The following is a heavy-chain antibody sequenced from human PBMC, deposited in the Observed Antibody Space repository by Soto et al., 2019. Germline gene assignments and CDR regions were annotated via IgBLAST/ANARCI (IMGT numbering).Heavy chain of an antibody. J-gene: IGHJ6*04. CDR1: VYSFTSYW. V-gene: IGHV5-10-1*01. Sequence: GDSLKISCMGSVYSFTSYWISWVRQMPGKGLEWMGRIDPSDSYTNYSPSFQGHVTISADKSISTAYLQWSSLKASDTAMYYCARHLQWLAYYYYGMDVWGKGTTVPVSP. CDR2: IDPSDSYT. D-gene: IGHD6-19*01. CDR3: ARHLQWLAYYYYGMDV.